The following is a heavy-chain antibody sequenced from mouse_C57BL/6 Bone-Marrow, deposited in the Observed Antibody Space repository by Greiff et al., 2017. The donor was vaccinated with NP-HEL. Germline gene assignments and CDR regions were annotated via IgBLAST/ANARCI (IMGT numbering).Heavy chain of an antibody. CDR1: GFTFSSYA. Sequence: EVQLVESGGGLVKPGGSLKLSCAASGFTFSSYAMSWVRQTPEKRLEWVATISDGGSYTYYPDNVKGRFTISRDNAKNTLYLQMSHLKSEDTAMYYGARGPYPTVVLDYWGQGTTLTVSS. V-gene: IGHV5-4*01. D-gene: IGHD1-1*01. J-gene: IGHJ2*01. CDR3: ARGPYPTVVLDY. CDR2: ISDGGSYT.